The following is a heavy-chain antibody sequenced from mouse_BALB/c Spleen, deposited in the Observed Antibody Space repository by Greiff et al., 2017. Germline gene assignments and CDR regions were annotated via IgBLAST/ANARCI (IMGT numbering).Heavy chain of an antibody. CDR2: IYYSGTI. CDR3: ARDGYPYAMDY. D-gene: IGHD2-2*01. J-gene: IGHJ4*01. Sequence: EVQLVESGPGLVKPSQTVSLTCTVTGISITTGNYRWSWIRQFPGNILEWIGYIYYSGTITYNPSLTSRTTITRDTSKNQFFLEMNSLTAEDTATYYCARDGYPYAMDYWGQGTSVTVSS. CDR1: GISITTGNYR. V-gene: IGHV3-5*02.